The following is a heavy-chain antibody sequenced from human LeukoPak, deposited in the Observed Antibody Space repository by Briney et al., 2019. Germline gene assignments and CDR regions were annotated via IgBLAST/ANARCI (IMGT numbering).Heavy chain of an antibody. V-gene: IGHV1-69*05. D-gene: IGHD3-22*01. Sequence: SVKVSCKASGGTFSTSGISWVRQAPGQGLEWMGGAAPILGTTHYAQKFQGRVTITTDESTSTAYMELSSLRSEDTAVYYCARGSTHYYDRNDYWGQGTLVTVSS. J-gene: IGHJ4*02. CDR1: GGTFSTSG. CDR2: AAPILGTT. CDR3: ARGSTHYYDRNDY.